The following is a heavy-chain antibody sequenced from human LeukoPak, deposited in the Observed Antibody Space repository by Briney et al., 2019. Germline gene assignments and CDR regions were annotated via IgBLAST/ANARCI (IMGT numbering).Heavy chain of an antibody. J-gene: IGHJ4*02. CDR2: ISPYNGDT. CDR3: ARDRQCGY. D-gene: IGHD2-21*01. CDR1: GYTFTSYG. V-gene: IGHV1-18*01. Sequence: VASVKVSCKASGYTFTSYGISWVRQAPGQGLEWMGWISPYNGDTNYAPKLQGRLTMTTDTSTSTAYMELRSLRSDDTAVYYCARDRQCGYWGQGTLVTVSS.